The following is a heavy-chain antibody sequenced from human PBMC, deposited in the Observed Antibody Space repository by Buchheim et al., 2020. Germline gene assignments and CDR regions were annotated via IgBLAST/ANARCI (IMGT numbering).Heavy chain of an antibody. Sequence: QVQLVQSGADVKKPGSSVKVSCKASGGTFSTYTISWVRQAPGEGLEWMGRIIPLLDVTNYAQNFQGRVTLTADKSTSTVFMELSSLRSEDTAVFYCATEQCGGGSCYRNFDSWGQGTL. D-gene: IGHD2-15*01. V-gene: IGHV1-69*08. CDR3: ATEQCGGGSCYRNFDS. CDR2: IIPLLDVT. CDR1: GGTFSTYT. J-gene: IGHJ4*02.